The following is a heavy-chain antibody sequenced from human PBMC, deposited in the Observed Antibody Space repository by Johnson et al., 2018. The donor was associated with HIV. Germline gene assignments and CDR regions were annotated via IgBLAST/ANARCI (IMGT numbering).Heavy chain of an antibody. CDR2: ISGSGGST. CDR1: GFTFDDYA. CDR3: AKPPFYAFDI. J-gene: IGHJ3*02. Sequence: LVQPGRSLRLSCAASGFTFDDYAMHWVRQAPGKGLEWVSGISGSGGSTYYADSVKGRFTISRDNSKNTLYLQMNSLRAEDTAVYYCAKPPFYAFDIWGQGTMVTVSS. V-gene: IGHV3-23*01.